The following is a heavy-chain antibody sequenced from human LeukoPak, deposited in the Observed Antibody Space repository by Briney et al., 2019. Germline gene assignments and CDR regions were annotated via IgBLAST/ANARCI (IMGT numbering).Heavy chain of an antibody. CDR2: FGVRGLTT. CDR1: GFTFSSYA. J-gene: IGHJ4*02. Sequence: GGSLRLSCAASGFTFSSYAMSWVRQAPGKGLEWVSVFGVRGLTTYYADSVKGRFTISRDNSMNTLFLQMNSLRAEDTAVYYCAKDRGFGELEYWGQGTLVTVSS. V-gene: IGHV3-23*01. D-gene: IGHD3-10*01. CDR3: AKDRGFGELEY.